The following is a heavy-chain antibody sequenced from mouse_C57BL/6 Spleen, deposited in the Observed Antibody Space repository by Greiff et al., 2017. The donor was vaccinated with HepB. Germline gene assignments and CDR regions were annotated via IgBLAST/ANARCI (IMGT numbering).Heavy chain of an antibody. CDR2: IYPGDGDT. CDR1: GYAFSSSW. V-gene: IGHV1-82*01. CDR3: SREKIYDGYYVSAY. J-gene: IGHJ3*01. Sequence: VQLQQSGPELVKPGASVKISCKASGYAFSSSWMNWVKQRPGKGLEWIGRIYPGDGDTNYNGKFKGKATLTADKSSSTAYMQLSSLTSEDSAVYFCSREKIYDGYYVSAYWGQGTLVTDSA. D-gene: IGHD2-3*01.